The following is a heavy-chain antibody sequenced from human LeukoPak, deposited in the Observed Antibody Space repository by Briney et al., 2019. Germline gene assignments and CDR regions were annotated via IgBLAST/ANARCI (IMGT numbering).Heavy chain of an antibody. CDR2: INHSGST. Sequence: KPSETLSLTCAVYGGSFSGYYWSWIRQPPGKGLEWIGEINHSGSTNYNPSLKSRVTISVDTSKNQFSLKLSSVTAAATSVYYCARRPPLSYRPHNWFDPWGRGTLVRVS. V-gene: IGHV4-34*01. CDR1: GGSFSGYY. D-gene: IGHD5-18*01. CDR3: ARRPPLSYRPHNWFDP. J-gene: IGHJ5*02.